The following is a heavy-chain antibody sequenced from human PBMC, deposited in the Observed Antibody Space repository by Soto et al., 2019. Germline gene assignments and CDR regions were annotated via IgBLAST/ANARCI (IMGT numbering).Heavy chain of an antibody. CDR3: ARGVRTTVTTWTYDY. J-gene: IGHJ4*02. Sequence: ASVKVSCKASGYTFTSYDINWVRQATGQGLEWMGWMNPNSGNTGYAQKFQGRVTMTRNTSINTAYMELSSPRSEDTAVFYCARGVRTTVTTWTYDYWGQGTLVTVSS. CDR1: GYTFTSYD. CDR2: MNPNSGNT. V-gene: IGHV1-8*01. D-gene: IGHD4-17*01.